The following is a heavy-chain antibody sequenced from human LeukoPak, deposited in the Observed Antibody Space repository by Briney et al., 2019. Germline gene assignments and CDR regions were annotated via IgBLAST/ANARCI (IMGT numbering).Heavy chain of an antibody. CDR2: ISGSGGST. D-gene: IGHD6-13*01. J-gene: IGHJ4*02. V-gene: IGHV3-23*01. CDR3: AKLHYSSSWYDY. CDR1: EFTFSSYA. Sequence: GGSLRLSCAASEFTFSSYAMSWVRQAPGKGLEWVSAISGSGGSTYYADSVKGRFIISRDNSKNTLYLQMNSLRAEDTAVYYCAKLHYSSSWYDYWGQGTLVTVSS.